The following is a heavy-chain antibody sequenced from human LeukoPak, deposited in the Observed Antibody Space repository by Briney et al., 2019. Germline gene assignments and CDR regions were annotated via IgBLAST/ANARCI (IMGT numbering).Heavy chain of an antibody. CDR3: ARGSSSSDY. V-gene: IGHV3-23*01. D-gene: IGHD6-6*01. Sequence: PGGSLRLSCAASGFTFSNYAMNWVRQAPGKGLEWVSTITSNGGSTYYADSVEGRFTISRDNSKNTLYLQMNSLRAEDTAVYYCARGSSSSDYWGQGTLVTVSS. CDR2: ITSNGGST. CDR1: GFTFSNYA. J-gene: IGHJ4*02.